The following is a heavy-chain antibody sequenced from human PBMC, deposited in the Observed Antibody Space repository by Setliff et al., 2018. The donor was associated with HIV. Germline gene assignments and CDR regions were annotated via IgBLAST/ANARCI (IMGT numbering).Heavy chain of an antibody. CDR2: FYTSGST. CDR3: ARDRLTYYFDY. V-gene: IGHV4-4*07. Sequence: ETLSLTCTVSGGSINTYYWSWIRQPAGKGLEWIGRFYTSGSTNYNPSLKIRVTMSVDTSKNQFSLKLSSVTAADTAVYYCARDRLTYYFDYWGQGILVTVSS. CDR1: GGSINTYY. J-gene: IGHJ4*02. D-gene: IGHD3-22*01.